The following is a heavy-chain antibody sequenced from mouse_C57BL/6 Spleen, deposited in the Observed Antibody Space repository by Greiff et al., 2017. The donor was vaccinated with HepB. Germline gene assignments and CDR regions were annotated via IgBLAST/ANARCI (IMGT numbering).Heavy chain of an antibody. CDR1: GYTFTSYW. J-gene: IGHJ4*01. CDR3: AREGGTGAYAMDY. V-gene: IGHV1-69*01. D-gene: IGHD4-1*01. Sequence: QVQLQQPGAELVMPGASVKLSCKASGYTFTSYWMHWVKQRPGQGLEWIGEIDPSDSYTNYNQKFKVKSTLTVDKSSSTAYMQLSSLTSEDSAVYYCAREGGTGAYAMDYWGQGTSVTVSS. CDR2: IDPSDSYT.